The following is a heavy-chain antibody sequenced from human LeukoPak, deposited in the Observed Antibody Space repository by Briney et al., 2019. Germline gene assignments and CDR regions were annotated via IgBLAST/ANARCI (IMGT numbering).Heavy chain of an antibody. CDR2: IYTSGST. D-gene: IGHD3-22*01. J-gene: IGHJ3*02. Sequence: SETLFLTCTVSGGSISSYYWSWIRQPAGKGLEWIGRIYTSGSTNYNPSLKSRVTMSVDTSKNQFSLKLSSVTAADTAVYYCARGGHYYDSSDAFDIWGQGTMVTVSS. V-gene: IGHV4-4*07. CDR3: ARGGHYYDSSDAFDI. CDR1: GGSISSYY.